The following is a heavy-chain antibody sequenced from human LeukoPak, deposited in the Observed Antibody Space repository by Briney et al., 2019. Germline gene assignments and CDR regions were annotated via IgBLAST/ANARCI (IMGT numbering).Heavy chain of an antibody. Sequence: GGSLRLSCAASGFTFSSYAMSWVRQAPGKGLEWVSAISGSGGSTYYADSVKGRFTISRDNSKNTLYLQMNSLRAEDTAVYYCAKDRDPPSSSWYRGNWFDPWGQGTLVTVSS. D-gene: IGHD6-13*01. CDR1: GFTFSSYA. V-gene: IGHV3-23*01. CDR3: AKDRDPPSSSWYRGNWFDP. CDR2: ISGSGGST. J-gene: IGHJ5*02.